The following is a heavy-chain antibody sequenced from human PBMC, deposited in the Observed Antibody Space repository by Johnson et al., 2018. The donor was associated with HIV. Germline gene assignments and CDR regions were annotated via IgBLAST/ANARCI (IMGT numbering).Heavy chain of an antibody. V-gene: IGHV3-7*03. CDR2: IKHDGREK. J-gene: IGHJ3*02. CDR3: ATLNGHAFDI. CDR1: GFTFSDYA. Sequence: MLLVESGGGVVRPGGSLRLSCAASGFTFSDYAMHWVRQAPGTGLEWVATIKHDGREKCYVGSVKVRFTISRDNAKNSLYLQMNSLRAEDTAVYYCATLNGHAFDIWGQGTMVTVSS.